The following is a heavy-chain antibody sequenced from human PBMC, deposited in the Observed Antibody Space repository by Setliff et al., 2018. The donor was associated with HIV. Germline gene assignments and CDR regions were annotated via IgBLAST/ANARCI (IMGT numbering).Heavy chain of an antibody. J-gene: IGHJ1*01. CDR3: ASLNRDLVVVTALYFHH. D-gene: IGHD2-21*02. CDR1: GFNLNIYG. Sequence: LSCAASGFNLNIYGMHWVRQAPGQGLEWVALISDDGKNKAYPDSVKGRFTISRDNAKNSLFLQMNSLRAEDTAVYYCASLNRDLVVVTALYFHHWGQGTLVTVSS. CDR2: ISDDGKNK. V-gene: IGHV3-30*12.